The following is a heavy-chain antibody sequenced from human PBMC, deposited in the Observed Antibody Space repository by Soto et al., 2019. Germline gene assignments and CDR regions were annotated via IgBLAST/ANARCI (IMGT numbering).Heavy chain of an antibody. CDR2: ISSSSSYI. J-gene: IGHJ5*02. CDR3: ARDYCSSTSCYMSNWFDP. CDR1: GFTFSSNG. D-gene: IGHD2-2*02. Sequence: LRLSCAASGFTFSSNGMHWVRQAPGKGLEWVSSISSSSSYIYYADSVKGRFTISRDNAKNSLYLQMNSLRAEDTAVYYCARDYCSSTSCYMSNWFDPWGQGTLVTVSS. V-gene: IGHV3-21*01.